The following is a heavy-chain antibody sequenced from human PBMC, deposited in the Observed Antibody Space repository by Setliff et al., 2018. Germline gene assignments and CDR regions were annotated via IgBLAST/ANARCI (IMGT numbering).Heavy chain of an antibody. Sequence: TLSLTCTVSGGSISSRHYYWSWIRQPAGKGLEWLGQIYTSWSTNYNPSLKSRVTISVDTSKNHFSLKLSSVTAADTAVYYCAGSTVTQVDYWGQGTLVTVSS. CDR2: IYTSWST. D-gene: IGHD4-17*01. CDR1: GGSISSRHYY. V-gene: IGHV4-61*09. CDR3: AGSTVTQVDY. J-gene: IGHJ4*02.